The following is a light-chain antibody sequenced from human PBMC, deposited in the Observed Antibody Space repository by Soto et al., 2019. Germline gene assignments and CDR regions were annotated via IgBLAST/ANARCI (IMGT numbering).Light chain of an antibody. CDR3: QQYNTYWT. V-gene: IGKV1-5*01. Sequence: DIQMTQSPSTLSASVGDRVTITCRASQSISSWLAWYQQKPGKAPKLMIYDASSLESGVPSRFSGRGSGTEFTLTISSLQPDDFATYHCQQYNTYWTFGQGTKVDI. CDR2: DAS. CDR1: QSISSW. J-gene: IGKJ1*01.